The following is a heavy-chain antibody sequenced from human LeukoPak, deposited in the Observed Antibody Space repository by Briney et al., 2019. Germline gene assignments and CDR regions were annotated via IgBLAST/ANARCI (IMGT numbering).Heavy chain of an antibody. CDR1: GFTLRTYG. V-gene: IGHV3-30*02. CDR2: IRFDGSDK. D-gene: IGHD3-22*01. CDR3: AKDHSTYDSSGYYSFDY. J-gene: IGHJ4*02. Sequence: PGGSLRLSCAASGFTLRTYGMHWVRQAPGKGLEWVAFIRFDGSDKLYADSVKGRFAISRDNSQNTLYLQMNSLRVEDTAVYYCAKDHSTYDSSGYYSFDYWGQATLVTVSP.